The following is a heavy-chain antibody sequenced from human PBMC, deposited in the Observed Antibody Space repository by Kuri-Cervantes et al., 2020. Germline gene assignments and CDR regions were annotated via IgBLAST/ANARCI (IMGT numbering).Heavy chain of an antibody. D-gene: IGHD3-9*01. J-gene: IGHJ5*02. V-gene: IGHV4-4*07. CDR1: GGSIRSYY. CDR3: ARAGYYDILTGYGGWFDP. CDR2: IYTSGST. Sequence: LRPSCTVSGGSIRSYYWSWIRQPAGKGLEWIGRIYTSGSTNYNPSLKSRVTMSVDTSKNQFSLKLSSVTAADTAVYYCARAGYYDILTGYGGWFDPWGQGTLVTVSS.